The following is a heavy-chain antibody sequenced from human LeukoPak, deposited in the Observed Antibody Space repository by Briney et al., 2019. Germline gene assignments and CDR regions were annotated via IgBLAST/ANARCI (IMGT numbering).Heavy chain of an antibody. Sequence: SETLSLTCTVSGGSISSSSYYWGWIRQPPGKGLEWIGSIYYSGSTYYNPSLKSRVTISVDTSKNQSSLKLSSVTAADTAVYYCARHSGYCSGGSCYPNWFDPWGQGTLVTVSS. CDR1: GGSISSSSYY. CDR3: ARHSGYCSGGSCYPNWFDP. J-gene: IGHJ5*02. V-gene: IGHV4-39*01. D-gene: IGHD2-15*01. CDR2: IYYSGST.